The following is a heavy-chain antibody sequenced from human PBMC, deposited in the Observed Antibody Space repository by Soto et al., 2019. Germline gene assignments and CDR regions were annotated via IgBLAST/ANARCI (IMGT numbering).Heavy chain of an antibody. V-gene: IGHV1-2*02. Sequence: AAVKVSCKASGYTFTGYYMHWVRQAPGQGLEWMGWINPNSGGTNYAQKFQGRVTMTRDTSISTAYMELSRLRSDDTAVYYCARDWSGDFWNGMDVWGQGTTVTVSS. CDR1: GYTFTGYY. CDR2: INPNSGGT. CDR3: ARDWSGDFWNGMDV. J-gene: IGHJ6*02. D-gene: IGHD3-3*01.